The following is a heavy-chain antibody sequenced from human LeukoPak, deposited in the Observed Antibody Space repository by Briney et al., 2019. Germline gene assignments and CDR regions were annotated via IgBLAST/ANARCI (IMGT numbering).Heavy chain of an antibody. CDR3: ARENTIFGVAGPWFDP. D-gene: IGHD3-3*01. V-gene: IGHV4-61*02. Sequence: SETLSPTCTVSGGSISSGGYYWSWIRQPAGKGLEWIGRIYASGSTNYNPSLKTRVTISVDTSKNQFSLRLSSVTAADTAVYYCARENTIFGVAGPWFDPWGQGTLVTVSS. CDR2: IYASGST. J-gene: IGHJ5*02. CDR1: GGSISSGGYY.